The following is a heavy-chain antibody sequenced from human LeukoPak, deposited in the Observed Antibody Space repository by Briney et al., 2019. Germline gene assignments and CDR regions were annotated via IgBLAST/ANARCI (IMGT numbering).Heavy chain of an antibody. D-gene: IGHD2-8*01. J-gene: IGHJ3*02. CDR1: GGSVSSGTYY. CDR2: IYYSGST. Sequence: PSETLSLTCTVSGGSVSSGTYYWNWIRQPPGKGLEWIGYIYYSGSTNYNPSLKSRVTVSVDTSKNQCSLKLNSVTTADTAVYYCTRSTNFEAFDIWGQGTMVTVSS. V-gene: IGHV4-61*01. CDR3: TRSTNFEAFDI.